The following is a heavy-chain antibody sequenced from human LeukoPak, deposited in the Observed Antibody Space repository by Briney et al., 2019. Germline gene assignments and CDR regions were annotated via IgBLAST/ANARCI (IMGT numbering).Heavy chain of an antibody. CDR1: GFTFSSYA. Sequence: GGSLRLSCAASGFTFSSYAMHWVRQAPGKGLEWVAVISYDGSNKYHADSAKGRFTISRDNSKNTLYLQMNSLRAEDTAEYYCARDWGCSSTSCYGPHGMDVWGQGTTVTVSS. CDR3: ARDWGCSSTSCYGPHGMDV. J-gene: IGHJ6*02. V-gene: IGHV3-30-3*01. D-gene: IGHD2-2*01. CDR2: ISYDGSNK.